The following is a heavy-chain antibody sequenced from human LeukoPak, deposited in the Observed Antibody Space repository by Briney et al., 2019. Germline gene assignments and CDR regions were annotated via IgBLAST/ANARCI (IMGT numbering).Heavy chain of an antibody. V-gene: IGHV1-69*13. J-gene: IGHJ4*03. CDR2: IIPIFGTA. CDR3: ARGRRRYSGYDSFDY. Sequence: ASVKVSCKASGGTFSSYAISWVRQAPGQGLEWMGGIIPIFGTANYAQKFQGRVTITADESTSTAYMELSSLRSEDTAVYYCARGRRRYSGYDSFDYWGQGTTVTVSS. D-gene: IGHD5-12*01. CDR1: GGTFSSYA.